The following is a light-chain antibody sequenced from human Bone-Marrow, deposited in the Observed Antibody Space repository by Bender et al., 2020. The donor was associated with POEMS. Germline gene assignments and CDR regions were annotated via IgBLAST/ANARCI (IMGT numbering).Light chain of an antibody. CDR2: EGS. Sequence: QSALTQPPSVSGSPGQSITISCTGSSSDVGTYTVVSWYQQLPDKAPKLLIYEGSQRPSGVSTRFSGSSSGSTASLTISGLQAEDEADYYCSSLAGGFVFFGGGTKLTVL. CDR3: SSLAGGFVF. CDR1: SSDVGTYTV. V-gene: IGLV2-23*01. J-gene: IGLJ2*01.